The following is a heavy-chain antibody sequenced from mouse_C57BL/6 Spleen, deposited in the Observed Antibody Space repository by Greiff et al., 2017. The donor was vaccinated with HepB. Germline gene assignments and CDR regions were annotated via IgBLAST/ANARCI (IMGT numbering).Heavy chain of an antibody. CDR2: IYPGDGDT. V-gene: IGHV1-82*01. CDR1: GYAFSSSW. CDR3: ASYDYTWFAY. J-gene: IGHJ3*01. D-gene: IGHD2-4*01. Sequence: VKLMESGPELVKPGASVKISCKASGYAFSSSWMNWVKQRPGKGLEWIGRIYPGDGDTNYNGKFKGKATMTADKSSSTAYMQLSGLTSEDSAVYFCASYDYTWFAYWGQGTLVTVSA.